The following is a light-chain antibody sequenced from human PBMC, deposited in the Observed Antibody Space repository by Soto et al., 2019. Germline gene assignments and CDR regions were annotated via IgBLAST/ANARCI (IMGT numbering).Light chain of an antibody. Sequence: DIQLTQSPSFLSASLGDRVTITCRASQGISSYLAWYQQKPGKAPKLLIYASSTLQSGVPSRFRGSGSGTEFPITISSLQPEDLATYYLQQLNSYRVTFGPGTQVDIK. V-gene: IGKV1-9*01. CDR2: ASS. CDR3: QQLNSYRVT. J-gene: IGKJ3*01. CDR1: QGISSY.